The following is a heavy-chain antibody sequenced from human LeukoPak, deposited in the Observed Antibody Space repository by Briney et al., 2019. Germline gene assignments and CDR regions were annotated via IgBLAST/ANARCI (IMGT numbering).Heavy chain of an antibody. Sequence: GGSLRLSCAASGFTFSDSAMTWVRQVPGKGLEWVSLISSSGGNTYYADSVKGRFTISRDNSKNTLSLQMNSLRVEDTATYYCAKDIQLSTWGLGTMVTVSS. J-gene: IGHJ3*01. CDR2: ISSSGGNT. V-gene: IGHV3-23*01. D-gene: IGHD3-16*02. CDR1: GFTFSDSA. CDR3: AKDIQLST.